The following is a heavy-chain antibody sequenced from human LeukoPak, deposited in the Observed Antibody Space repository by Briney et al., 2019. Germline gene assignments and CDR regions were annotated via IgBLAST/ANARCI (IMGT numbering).Heavy chain of an antibody. CDR2: INHSGST. D-gene: IGHD2-2*01. CDR1: VGSFSGYY. CDR3: ARGDCSSTSCPFDY. J-gene: IGHJ4*02. V-gene: IGHV4-34*01. Sequence: SETLSLTRAVYVGSFSGYYWSWIRQPPGKGVEWIGEINHSGSTNYNPSLKSRVTISVDTSKNQFSLKLSSVTAADTAVYFCARGDCSSTSCPFDYWGQGTLVTVSS.